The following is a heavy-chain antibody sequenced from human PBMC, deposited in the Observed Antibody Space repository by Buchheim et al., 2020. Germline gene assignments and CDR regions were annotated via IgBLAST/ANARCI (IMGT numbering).Heavy chain of an antibody. Sequence: QVQLVESGGGVVQPGRSLRLSCAASGFTFSSYGMHWVRQAPGKGLEWVAVISYDGSNKYYADSVKGRFTISRDNSKNTPYLQMNSLRAEDTAVYYCAKIYGSGSVSFDYWGQGTL. CDR2: ISYDGSNK. CDR3: AKIYGSGSVSFDY. V-gene: IGHV3-30*18. CDR1: GFTFSSYG. J-gene: IGHJ4*02. D-gene: IGHD3-10*01.